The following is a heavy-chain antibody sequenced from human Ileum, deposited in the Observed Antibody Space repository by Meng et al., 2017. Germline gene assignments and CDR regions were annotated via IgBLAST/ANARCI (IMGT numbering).Heavy chain of an antibody. Sequence: QVQDSAPGLLDRLGPLSSTFAVSGRSTISSDWWSWVRQPPGKGLEWIAEMNLGGSPNYNPSLKSRVTMSVDKSNDHLSLQLTSVTAADTAVYYCAHIFDSWGQGTLVTVSS. J-gene: IGHJ4*02. CDR2: MNLGGSP. V-gene: IGHV4-4*02. CDR3: AHIFDS. CDR1: GRSTISSDW.